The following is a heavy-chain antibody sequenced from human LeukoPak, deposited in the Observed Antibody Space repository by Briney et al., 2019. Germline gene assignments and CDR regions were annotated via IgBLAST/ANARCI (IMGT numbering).Heavy chain of an antibody. D-gene: IGHD3-3*01. V-gene: IGHV3-23*01. CDR3: AKGWNDFWSGYWSQVVAEPPHGGSLYAFDI. J-gene: IGHJ3*02. Sequence: GGSLRLSCAASGFTFSNYDMSWVRQAPGKGLEWVSAISGNGGSTDYADSVKGRFSVSRDNSKNTLYLQMNSLRAEDTAVYYCAKGWNDFWSGYWSQVVAEPPHGGSLYAFDIWGQGTMVTVSS. CDR2: ISGNGGST. CDR1: GFTFSNYD.